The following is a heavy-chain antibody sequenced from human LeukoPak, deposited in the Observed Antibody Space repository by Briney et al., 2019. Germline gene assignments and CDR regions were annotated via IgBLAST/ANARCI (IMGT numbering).Heavy chain of an antibody. V-gene: IGHV3-7*03. D-gene: IGHD5-24*01. CDR1: GLTFSNYW. Sequence: PGGSLRLSCAASGLTFSNYWMDWVRQAPGKGLEWVANIKQDGSEKNYVDSVKGRFTISRDNSKNTLYLQMNSLRAEDTAVYYCARAGRDGYNYADYWGQGTLVTVSS. CDR3: ARAGRDGYNYADY. CDR2: IKQDGSEK. J-gene: IGHJ4*02.